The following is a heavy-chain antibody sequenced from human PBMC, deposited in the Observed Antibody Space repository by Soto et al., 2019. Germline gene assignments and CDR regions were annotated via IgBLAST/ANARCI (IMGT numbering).Heavy chain of an antibody. D-gene: IGHD4-17*01. CDR1: GFTYTSSA. J-gene: IGHJ6*02. Sequence: SVKVSCTASGFTYTSSAVQWVRQARGQRLEWIGWIVVGSGNTNYAQKFQERVTITRDMSTSTAYMELSSPRSEDTAVYYCAADFDYGDYYYYYGMDVWGQGTTVTVSS. V-gene: IGHV1-58*01. CDR3: AADFDYGDYYYYYGMDV. CDR2: IVVGSGNT.